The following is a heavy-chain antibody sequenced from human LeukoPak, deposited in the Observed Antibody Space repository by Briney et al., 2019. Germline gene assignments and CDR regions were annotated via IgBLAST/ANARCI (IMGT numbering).Heavy chain of an antibody. CDR2: ISGSGGST. J-gene: IGHJ5*02. V-gene: IGHV3-23*01. Sequence: GGSLRLSCAASGFTFSSYAMSWVRQAPGKGLEWVSAISGSGGSTYYADSVKGRFTISRDNSKNTLYLQMNSLKTEDTAVYFCARVARSNFGEFDLWGQGTLVTASS. CDR1: GFTFSSYA. CDR3: ARVARSNFGEFDL. D-gene: IGHD3-10*01.